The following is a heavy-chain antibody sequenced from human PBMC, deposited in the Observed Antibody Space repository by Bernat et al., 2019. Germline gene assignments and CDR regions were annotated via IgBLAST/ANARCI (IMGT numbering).Heavy chain of an antibody. CDR2: ISSSSSYI. CDR3: ATKANWGASDH. J-gene: IGHJ4*02. Sequence: EVQLVESGGGLVKPGGSLRLSCAASGFTFSSYSMNWVRQAPGKGLEWVSSISSSSSYIYYADSVKGRFTISRDNSKNMLYLQMNSLRADDTAVYYCATKANWGASDHWGQGTLVTVSS. V-gene: IGHV3-21*04. D-gene: IGHD7-27*01. CDR1: GFTFSSYS.